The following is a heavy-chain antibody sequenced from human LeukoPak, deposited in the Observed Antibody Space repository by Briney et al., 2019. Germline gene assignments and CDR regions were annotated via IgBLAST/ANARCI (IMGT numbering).Heavy chain of an antibody. V-gene: IGHV4-38-2*02. Sequence: PSETLSLTCTVSGYSISSGYYWGWIRQPPGKGLEWIGSIYHSGSTYYNPSLKSRVTISVDTSKNQFSLKLSSVTAADTAVYYCARDRSCSSTSCQGGDYWGQGTLVTVSS. J-gene: IGHJ4*02. CDR1: GYSISSGYY. CDR3: ARDRSCSSTSCQGGDY. D-gene: IGHD2-2*01. CDR2: IYHSGST.